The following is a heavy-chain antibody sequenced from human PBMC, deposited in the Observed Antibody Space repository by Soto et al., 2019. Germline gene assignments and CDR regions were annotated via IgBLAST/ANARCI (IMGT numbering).Heavy chain of an antibody. CDR3: VGLLAPISNDFDS. CDR2: SYYSGSA. Sequence: NLSLTCSVSSASISSGSHYWNWIRQRPGKGLAWSGYSYYSGSAFYSPSLKRRLTITVDTTKSQFSLKLNCVTAADTALYYGVGLLAPISNDFDSWCLRAQLTVS. J-gene: IGHJ4*02. V-gene: IGHV4-31*03. CDR1: SASISSGSHY. D-gene: IGHD3-3*02.